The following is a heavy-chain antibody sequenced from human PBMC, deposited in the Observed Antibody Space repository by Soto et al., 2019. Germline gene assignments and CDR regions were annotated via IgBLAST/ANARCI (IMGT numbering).Heavy chain of an antibody. CDR2: IYPGDSDT. D-gene: IGHD3-9*01. V-gene: IGHV5-51*01. J-gene: IGHJ6*02. CDR3: ATLRYYDILTGYRIGGMDV. CDR1: GYSFTSYW. Sequence: LGESLKISCKGSGYSFTSYWIGWVRQMPGKGLEWMGIIYPGDSDTRYSPSFQGQVTISADKSISTAYLQWSSLKASDTAMYYCATLRYYDILTGYRIGGMDVWGQGTTVTV.